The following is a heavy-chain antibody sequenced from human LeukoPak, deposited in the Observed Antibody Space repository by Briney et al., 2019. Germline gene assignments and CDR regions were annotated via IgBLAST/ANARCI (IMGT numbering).Heavy chain of an antibody. J-gene: IGHJ5*02. CDR1: GYIFTNYG. CDR3: ARESTAMISHNWFDP. Sequence: ASVNVSCKASGYIFTNYGITWVRQVPGQGLEWMGWIGPYNGNTNYAEKFQARVTMATDTSTSTAYMELRSLRSDDTAVYYCARESTAMISHNWFDPWGQGTLVTVSS. D-gene: IGHD3/OR15-3a*01. CDR2: IGPYNGNT. V-gene: IGHV1-18*01.